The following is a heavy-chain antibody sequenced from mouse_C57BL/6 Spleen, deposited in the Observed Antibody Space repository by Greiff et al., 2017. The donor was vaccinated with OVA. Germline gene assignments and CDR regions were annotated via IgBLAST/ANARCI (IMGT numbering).Heavy chain of an antibody. V-gene: IGHV1-55*01. D-gene: IGHD2-1*01. Sequence: QVQLQQSGAELVKPGASVKMSCKASGYTFTSYWITWVKQRPGQGLEWIGDIYPGSGSTNYNEKFKSKATLTVDTSSSTAYMQLSSLTSEDSAVYYCARSYGNSLLFDYWGQGTTLTVSS. CDR1: GYTFTSYW. J-gene: IGHJ2*01. CDR3: ARSYGNSLLFDY. CDR2: IYPGSGST.